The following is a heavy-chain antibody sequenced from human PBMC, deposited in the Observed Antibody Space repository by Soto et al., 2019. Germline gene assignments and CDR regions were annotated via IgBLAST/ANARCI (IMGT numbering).Heavy chain of an antibody. CDR1: GYSFTGYW. Sequence: GESLKISCKGSGYSFTGYWIGWVRQMPGKGLEWMGIIYPGDSDTRYSPSFQGQVTISADKSISTAYLQWSSLKASDTAMYYCARRGEAYCGGDCYSGVNNWFDPWGQGTLVTVSS. J-gene: IGHJ5*02. D-gene: IGHD2-21*02. V-gene: IGHV5-51*01. CDR2: IYPGDSDT. CDR3: ARRGEAYCGGDCYSGVNNWFDP.